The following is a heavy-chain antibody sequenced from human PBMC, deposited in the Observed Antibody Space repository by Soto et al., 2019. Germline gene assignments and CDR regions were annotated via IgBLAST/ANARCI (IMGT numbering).Heavy chain of an antibody. Sequence: PGESLKISCKGSGYSFTSYWIGWVRQMPGKGLEWMGIIYPGDSDTRYSPSFQGQVTISADKSISTAYLQWSSLKASDTAMYYCATTSDYYYYYYYMDVWGKGTTVTVSS. D-gene: IGHD4-17*01. CDR2: IYPGDSDT. CDR3: ATTSDYYYYYYYMDV. V-gene: IGHV5-51*01. CDR1: GYSFTSYW. J-gene: IGHJ6*03.